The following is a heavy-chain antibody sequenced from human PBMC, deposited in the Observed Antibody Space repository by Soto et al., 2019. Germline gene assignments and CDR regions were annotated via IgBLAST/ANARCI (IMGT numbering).Heavy chain of an antibody. D-gene: IGHD6-19*01. V-gene: IGHV4-59*01. CDR3: ARAAAVAGINFDY. CDR2: IYYSGST. J-gene: IGHJ4*02. Sequence: PSETLSLTCAVYGGSFSGYYWSWIRQPPGKGLEWIGYIYYSGSTNYNPSLKSRVTISVDTSKNQFSLKLSSVTAADTAVYYCARAAAVAGINFDYWGQGTLVTVSS. CDR1: GGSFSGYY.